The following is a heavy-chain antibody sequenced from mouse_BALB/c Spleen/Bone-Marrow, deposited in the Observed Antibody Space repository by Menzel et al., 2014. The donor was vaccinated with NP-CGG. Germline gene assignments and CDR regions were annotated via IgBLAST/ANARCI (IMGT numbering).Heavy chain of an antibody. J-gene: IGHJ3*01. Sequence: QVHVKQSGPQLVRPGASVKISCKAPGYSFTSYWMHWVKQRPGQGLEWIGMIDPSDSETRLNQMFKDKATLTVDKSSSTAYMQLSSPTSEDSAVYYCASYGSSPAWFAYWGQGTLVTVSA. CDR2: IDPSDSET. D-gene: IGHD1-1*01. CDR3: ASYGSSPAWFAY. CDR1: GYSFTSYW. V-gene: IGHV1S127*01.